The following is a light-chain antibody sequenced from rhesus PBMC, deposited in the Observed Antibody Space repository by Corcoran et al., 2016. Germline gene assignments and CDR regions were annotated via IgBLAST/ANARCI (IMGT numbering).Light chain of an antibody. J-gene: IGLJ1*01. CDR1: SSDIGGYNY. Sequence: QAALTQPRSVSGSPGQSVTISCTGTSSDIGGYNYVSWYQQHPGTAPKLMIYEVSKRPSGFSDRFSGSKSGNTASLTISGLQAEDEADYYGSSYAGSNTFIFGAGTRRTVL. CDR3: SSYAGSNTFI. V-gene: IGLV2-32*02. CDR2: EVS.